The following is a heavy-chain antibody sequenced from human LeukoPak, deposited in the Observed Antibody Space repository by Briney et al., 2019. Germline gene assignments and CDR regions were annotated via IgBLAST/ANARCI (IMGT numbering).Heavy chain of an antibody. D-gene: IGHD5-12*01. J-gene: IGHJ6*03. V-gene: IGHV4-34*01. CDR1: GGSFSGYY. Sequence: SETLSLTCAVYGGSFSGYYWSWIRQPPGKGQEWIGEINHSGSTNYNPSLKSRVTISVDTSKNQFSLKLSSVTAADTAVYYCARLGHSGYDRGYYYYYYMDVWGKGTTVTISS. CDR2: INHSGST. CDR3: ARLGHSGYDRGYYYYYYMDV.